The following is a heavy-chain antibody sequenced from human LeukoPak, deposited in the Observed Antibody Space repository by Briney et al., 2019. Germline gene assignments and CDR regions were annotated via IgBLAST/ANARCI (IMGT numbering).Heavy chain of an antibody. Sequence: KPSETLSLTCTVSGGSISSNYWSWIRQPPGKGLEWIGYIYYTGSTIYNPSLKSRVSVSLDTSKNQFSLRLSSVTAADTTVYYCAIGDYYFDIWGQGTLVTVSS. CDR3: AIGDYYFDI. CDR2: IYYTGST. V-gene: IGHV4-59*08. CDR1: GGSISSNY. J-gene: IGHJ4*02. D-gene: IGHD2-21*02.